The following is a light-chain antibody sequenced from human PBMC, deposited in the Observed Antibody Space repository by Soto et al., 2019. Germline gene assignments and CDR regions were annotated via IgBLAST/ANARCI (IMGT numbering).Light chain of an antibody. CDR3: LLSYSGASWV. J-gene: IGLJ3*02. Sequence: QAVVTQEPSLTVSPGGTVTLTCGSSTGAVTSGHYPYWFQQKPGQAPKTLIYDTSNKNSWTPARFSGSLIGGKAALTLSGAQAEDEAEYYCLLSYSGASWVFGGGTKLTVL. CDR1: TGAVTSGHY. CDR2: DTS. V-gene: IGLV7-46*01.